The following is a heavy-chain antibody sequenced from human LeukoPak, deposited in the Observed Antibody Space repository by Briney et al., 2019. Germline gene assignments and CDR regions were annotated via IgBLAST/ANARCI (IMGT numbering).Heavy chain of an antibody. CDR1: GGSISNYY. D-gene: IGHD5-24*01. V-gene: IGHV4-59*01. J-gene: IGHJ4*02. CDR2: VYYSGST. CDR3: TRERRDGYKVYFDY. Sequence: SEALSLTCTVSGGSISNYYWSWIRQPPGKGLEWIGYVYYSGSTNYNPSLKSRVTISVDTSKNQFSLRLSSVTAADTAVYYCTRERRDGYKVYFDYWGQGTLVTVSS.